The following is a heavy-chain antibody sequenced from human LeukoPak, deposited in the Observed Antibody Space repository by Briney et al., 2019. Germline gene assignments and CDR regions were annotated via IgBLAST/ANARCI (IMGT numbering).Heavy chain of an antibody. V-gene: IGHV4-39*01. Sequence: SETLSLTCTVSGGSFSSSDYYWGWIRQPPGKGLEWIGSIYYSGTTYYNPSLKSRFTISVDTSKKQFSLKLRSVTAADTAVYYCARPAMVRGVIITWGQGTLVTVSS. J-gene: IGHJ4*02. CDR1: GGSFSSSDYY. D-gene: IGHD3-10*01. CDR2: IYYSGTT. CDR3: ARPAMVRGVIIT.